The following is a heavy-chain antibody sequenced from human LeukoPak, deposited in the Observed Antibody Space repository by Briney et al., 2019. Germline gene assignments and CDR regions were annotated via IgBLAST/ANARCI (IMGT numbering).Heavy chain of an antibody. CDR1: GFTFSSYA. V-gene: IGHV3-48*03. D-gene: IGHD4-23*01. J-gene: IGHJ3*02. CDR3: ARVSTVVDAFDI. Sequence: GGSLRLSCAASGFTFSSYAMHWVRQAPDKGLEWVSYISSSGSTIYYADSVKGRFTTSRDNAKNSLYLQMNSLRAEDTAVYYCARVSTVVDAFDIWGQGTMVTVSS. CDR2: ISSSGSTI.